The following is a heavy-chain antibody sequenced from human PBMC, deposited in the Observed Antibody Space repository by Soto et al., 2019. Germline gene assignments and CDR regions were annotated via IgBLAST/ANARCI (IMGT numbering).Heavy chain of an antibody. D-gene: IGHD2-2*01. CDR1: GFIFSSYS. J-gene: IGHJ5*02. V-gene: IGHV3-21*01. CDR2: ISSSGSYI. CDR3: ARDPYDIVVVPGDTPENWFDP. Sequence: PGGSLRLSCAASGFIFSSYSMNWVRQAPGKGLEWVSSISSSGSYIYYADSVKGRFTISRDNARNSLYLQMNSLRAEDTAAYYCARDPYDIVVVPGDTPENWFDPWGQGTLVTVSS.